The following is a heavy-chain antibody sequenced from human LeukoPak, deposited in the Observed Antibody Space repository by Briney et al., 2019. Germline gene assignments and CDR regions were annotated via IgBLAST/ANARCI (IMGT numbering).Heavy chain of an antibody. J-gene: IGHJ4*02. CDR2: IYYSGST. V-gene: IGHV4-31*03. D-gene: IGHD3-9*01. CDR3: VREVVYYDILTGYYNRPIDY. CDR1: GGSISSGGYY. Sequence: PSQTLSLTCTVSGGSISSGGYYWSWIRQHPGKGLEWIGYIYYSGSTYYNPSLKSRVTISVDTSKNQFSLKLSSVTAADTAVYYCVREVVYYDILTGYYNRPIDYWGQGTLVTVSS.